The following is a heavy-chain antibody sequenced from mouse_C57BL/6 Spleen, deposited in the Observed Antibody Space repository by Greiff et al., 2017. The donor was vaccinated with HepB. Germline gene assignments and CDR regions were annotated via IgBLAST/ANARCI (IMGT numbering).Heavy chain of an antibody. CDR2: IYPGSGNT. CDR3: ASHYGSSLDY. J-gene: IGHJ2*01. D-gene: IGHD1-1*01. Sequence: QVQLKQSGAELVRPGASVKLSCKASGYTFTDYYINWVKQRPGQGLEWIARIYPGSGNTYYNEKFKGKATLTAEKSSSTAYMQLSSLTSEDSAVYFCASHYGSSLDYWGQGTTLTVSS. CDR1: GYTFTDYY. V-gene: IGHV1-76*01.